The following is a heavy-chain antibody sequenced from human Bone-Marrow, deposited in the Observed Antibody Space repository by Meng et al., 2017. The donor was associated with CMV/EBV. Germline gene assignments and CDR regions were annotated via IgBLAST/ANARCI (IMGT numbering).Heavy chain of an antibody. CDR3: ARDSEGYCSSTSCYREGANYYYGMDV. D-gene: IGHD2-2*02. J-gene: IGHJ6*02. CDR1: GGTFSSYA. CDR2: INPSGGST. Sequence: ASVKVSRKASGGTFSSYAISWVRQAPGQGLEWMGIINPSGGSTSYAQKFQGRVTMTRDTSTSTVYMELSSLRSEDTAVYYCARDSEGYCSSTSCYREGANYYYGMDVWGQGTTVTVSS. V-gene: IGHV1-46*01.